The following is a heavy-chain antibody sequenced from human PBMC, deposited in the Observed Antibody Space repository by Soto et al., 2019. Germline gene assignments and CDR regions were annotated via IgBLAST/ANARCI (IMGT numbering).Heavy chain of an antibody. CDR3: ARVPRRATVTRVYYYYGMDV. Sequence: QVQLVQSGAEVKKPGSSVKVSCKASGGTFSSYAISWVRQAPGQGLEWMGGIIPIFGTANYAQKFQGRVTITADESTSTAYMELSSLRSEDTAVYYCARVPRRATVTRVYYYYGMDVWGQGTTVTVSS. D-gene: IGHD4-4*01. J-gene: IGHJ6*02. CDR2: IIPIFGTA. V-gene: IGHV1-69*12. CDR1: GGTFSSYA.